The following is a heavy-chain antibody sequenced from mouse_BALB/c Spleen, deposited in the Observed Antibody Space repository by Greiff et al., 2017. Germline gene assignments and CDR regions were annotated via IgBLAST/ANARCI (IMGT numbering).Heavy chain of an antibody. J-gene: IGHJ4*01. D-gene: IGHD2-5*01. CDR1: GFIFTDYY. Sequence: DVQLVESGGGLVQPGGSLRLSCATSGFIFTDYYMTWVRQPPGKALEWLGFIRNKANGYTTEYSASVKGRFTISRDNSQSILYLQMNTLRAEDSATYYCARSNAVQRYYAMDYWGQGTSVTVSS. V-gene: IGHV7-3*02. CDR3: ARSNAVQRYYAMDY. CDR2: IRNKANGYTT.